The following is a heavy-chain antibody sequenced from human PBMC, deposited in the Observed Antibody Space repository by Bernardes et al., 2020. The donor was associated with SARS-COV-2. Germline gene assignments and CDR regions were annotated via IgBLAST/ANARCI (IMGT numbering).Heavy chain of an antibody. J-gene: IGHJ5*02. D-gene: IGHD3-9*01. V-gene: IGHV1-18*01. CDR1: GYTFTSYG. Sequence: ASVKVSCKASGYTFTSYGISWVRQAPGQGLEWMGWISAYNGNTNYAQKLQGRVTMTTDTSTSTAYMELRSLRSDDTAVYYCARDPPYDILTDDLGWFDPWGQGTLVTVSS. CDR2: ISAYNGNT. CDR3: ARDPPYDILTDDLGWFDP.